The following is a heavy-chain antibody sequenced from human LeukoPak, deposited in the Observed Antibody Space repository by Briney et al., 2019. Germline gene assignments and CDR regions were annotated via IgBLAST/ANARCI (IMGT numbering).Heavy chain of an antibody. Sequence: PGGSLILSCAASGFTFSSYAMSWVRQAPGRGQEWVSAISGSGGSTYYADSVKGRFTISRDNSKNTLYLQMNSLRAEDTAVYYCAKDGSGSYYKPRNFDYWGQGTLVTVSS. CDR3: AKDGSGSYYKPRNFDY. V-gene: IGHV3-23*01. D-gene: IGHD3-10*01. CDR1: GFTFSSYA. CDR2: ISGSGGST. J-gene: IGHJ4*02.